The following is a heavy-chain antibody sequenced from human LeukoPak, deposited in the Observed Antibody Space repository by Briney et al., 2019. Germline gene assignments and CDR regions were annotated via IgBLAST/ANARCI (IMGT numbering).Heavy chain of an antibody. V-gene: IGHV3-7*01. CDR1: GPGFTISETW. Sequence: PGGSLRLSRVASGPGFTISETWMGWVRPPPGGRREWVANIKVVGSETYYVDSVKGRFTISRDNVKNSVYLQRNSLRADDTSLYRCAREAYCGGPSCFAVNYMDVWGKGTTVTVSS. J-gene: IGHJ6*03. CDR3: AREAYCGGPSCFAVNYMDV. D-gene: IGHD2-21*01. CDR2: IKVVGSET.